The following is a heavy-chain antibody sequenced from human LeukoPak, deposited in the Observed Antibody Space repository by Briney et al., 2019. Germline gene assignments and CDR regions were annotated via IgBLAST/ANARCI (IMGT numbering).Heavy chain of an antibody. Sequence: RAGGSLRLSCAASGFTFSSYAVSWVRQAPGKGLEWVSAISGSGGSTYYADSVQGRFTISRDNSKNTLHLQMNSLRAEDTAVYYCASDAGVARSRESYYFDFWGQGTLVTVSS. CDR1: GFTFSSYA. CDR2: ISGSGGST. V-gene: IGHV3-23*01. D-gene: IGHD2-15*01. J-gene: IGHJ4*02. CDR3: ASDAGVARSRESYYFDF.